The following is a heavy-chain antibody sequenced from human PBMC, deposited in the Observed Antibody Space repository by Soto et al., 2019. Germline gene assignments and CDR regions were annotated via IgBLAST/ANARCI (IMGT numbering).Heavy chain of an antibody. V-gene: IGHV3-23*01. Sequence: GCSLRLSCAASGFTFSSYAMSGVRQATGKGLEWVSAISGSGGSTYYADSVKGRFTISRDNSKNTLYLQMNSLRAEDTAVYYCAKNYDILTGLSWTPEPWGQGTLVTVSS. CDR3: AKNYDILTGLSWTPEP. CDR1: GFTFSSYA. J-gene: IGHJ4*02. CDR2: ISGSGGST. D-gene: IGHD3-9*01.